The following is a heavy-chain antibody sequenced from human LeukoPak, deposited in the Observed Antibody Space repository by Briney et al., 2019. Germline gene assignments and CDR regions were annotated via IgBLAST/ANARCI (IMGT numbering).Heavy chain of an antibody. CDR1: GGTFSSYA. CDR3: ARVAENWKPWGYYFDY. CDR2: IIPIFGTA. V-gene: IGHV1-69*05. Sequence: SVKVSCKASGGTFSSYAISWVRQAPGQGLEWMGRIIPIFGTANYAQKFQGRVTITTDESTSTAYMELSSLRSEDTAVYYCARVAENWKPWGYYFDYWGRGTLVTVSS. D-gene: IGHD1-1*01. J-gene: IGHJ4*02.